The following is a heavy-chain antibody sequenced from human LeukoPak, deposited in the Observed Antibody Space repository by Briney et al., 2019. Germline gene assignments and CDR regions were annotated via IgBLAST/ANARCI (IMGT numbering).Heavy chain of an antibody. D-gene: IGHD5-24*01. CDR3: AKDDGYKRPGAFDI. Sequence: PGTSLRLSCAASGFTFTSYGMHWVRQAPGKGLEWVAVIWYDGINKYYADSVRGRFTISRDNSKNTLYLQMNSLRAEGTAVYYCAKDDGYKRPGAFDIWGQGTMVTVSS. J-gene: IGHJ3*02. CDR1: GFTFTSYG. V-gene: IGHV3-33*06. CDR2: IWYDGINK.